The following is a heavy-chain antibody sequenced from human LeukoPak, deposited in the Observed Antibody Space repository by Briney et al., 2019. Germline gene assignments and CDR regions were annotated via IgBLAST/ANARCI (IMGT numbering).Heavy chain of an antibody. D-gene: IGHD3-22*01. CDR3: ARETPRRTMIVVVINGAFDI. V-gene: IGHV1-24*01. CDR2: FDPEDGET. Sequence: ASVKVSCKVSGYTLTELSMHWVRQAPGKGLEWMGGFDPEDGETIYAQKSQGRVTMTEDTSTDTAYMELSSLRSEDTAVYYCARETPRRTMIVVVINGAFDIWGQGTMVTVSS. CDR1: GYTLTELS. J-gene: IGHJ3*02.